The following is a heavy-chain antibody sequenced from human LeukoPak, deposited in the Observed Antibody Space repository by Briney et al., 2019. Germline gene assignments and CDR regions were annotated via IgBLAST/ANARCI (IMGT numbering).Heavy chain of an antibody. D-gene: IGHD5-12*01. CDR1: GFTFSGYW. CDR2: INSDRSSR. V-gene: IGHV3-74*01. Sequence: PGGSLRLFCAASGFTFSGYWMHWVRQAPGKGLVWVSLINSDRSSRNYADSVKGRFTISRDNAKNTLYLQMNSLRVEDTAVYYCAREDYSGYDFYDYWGQGSLVTVSS. J-gene: IGHJ4*02. CDR3: AREDYSGYDFYDY.